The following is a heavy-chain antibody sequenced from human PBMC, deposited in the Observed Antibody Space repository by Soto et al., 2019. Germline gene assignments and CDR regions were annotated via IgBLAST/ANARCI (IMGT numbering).Heavy chain of an antibody. Sequence: QVQLQESGPGLVKPSETLSLTCSVSGGSISGYYWTWIRQPPGKGLEWIGNIYYSGSTNYSPSLKSRVTISIDTSKNQFSLQLTSVTAADTAMYYWTTRPSSVGWFDPWGQGTLVTVSS. CDR1: GGSISGYY. CDR3: TTRPSSVGWFDP. CDR2: IYYSGST. J-gene: IGHJ5*02. V-gene: IGHV4-59*01. D-gene: IGHD6-6*01.